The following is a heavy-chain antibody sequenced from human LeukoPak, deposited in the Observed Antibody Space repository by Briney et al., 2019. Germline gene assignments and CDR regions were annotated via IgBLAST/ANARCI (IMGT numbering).Heavy chain of an antibody. J-gene: IGHJ4*02. CDR3: ASQRLDYYGSGSYYTQYYFDY. V-gene: IGHV7-4-1*02. Sequence: GASVKVSCKASGYTFTSYAMNWVRQAPGPGLEWMGWINTNTGNPTYAQGFTGRFVFSLDTSVSTAYLQISSLKAEDTAVYYCASQRLDYYGSGSYYTQYYFDYWGQGTLVTVSS. CDR1: GYTFTSYA. D-gene: IGHD3-10*01. CDR2: INTNTGNP.